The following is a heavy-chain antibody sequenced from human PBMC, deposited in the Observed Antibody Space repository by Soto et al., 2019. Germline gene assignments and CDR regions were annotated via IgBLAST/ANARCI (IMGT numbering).Heavy chain of an antibody. Sequence: QVQLVESGGGVVKPGRSLRLSCAASGFTFSSYGMHWVRQAPGKGLEWVAVISYDGSNKYYADSVKGRFTISRDNSKNTLYLQMNSLRAEDTAVYYCAKDLGGSSQNYWGQGTLVTVSS. J-gene: IGHJ4*02. CDR2: ISYDGSNK. CDR1: GFTFSSYG. D-gene: IGHD1-26*01. V-gene: IGHV3-30*18. CDR3: AKDLGGSSQNY.